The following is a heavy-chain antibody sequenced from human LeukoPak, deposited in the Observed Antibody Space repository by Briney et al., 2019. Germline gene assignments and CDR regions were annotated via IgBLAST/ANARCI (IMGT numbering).Heavy chain of an antibody. CDR1: GYTFTGYY. Sequence: ASVKVSCKASGYTFTGYYVHWVRQAPGQGLEWMGWINPNSGGTNYAQKFQGRVTMTRDTSISTAYMELSRLRSDDTAVYYCARDLFQGGNGTDYWGQGTLVTVSS. CDR3: ARDLFQGGNGTDY. J-gene: IGHJ4*02. V-gene: IGHV1-2*02. CDR2: INPNSGGT. D-gene: IGHD4-23*01.